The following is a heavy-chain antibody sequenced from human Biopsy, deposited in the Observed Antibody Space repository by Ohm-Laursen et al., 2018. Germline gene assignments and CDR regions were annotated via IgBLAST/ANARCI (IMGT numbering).Heavy chain of an antibody. V-gene: IGHV4-59*01. J-gene: IGHJ2*01. Sequence: SETLSLTCTASGGSLSSYYWSWIRQPPGKGLQWIGYVYYTGSTDYNPSLQSRVTISVDTSKNHFSLRLRSVTPADTAIYYCARDRGYYSDRTVPGYFDLWGRGTLVTVSS. CDR2: VYYTGST. D-gene: IGHD3-22*01. CDR1: GGSLSSYY. CDR3: ARDRGYYSDRTVPGYFDL.